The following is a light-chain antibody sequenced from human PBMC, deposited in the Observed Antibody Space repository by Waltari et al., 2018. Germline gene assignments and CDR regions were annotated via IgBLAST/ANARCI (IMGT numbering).Light chain of an antibody. V-gene: IGKV3-15*01. CDR3: QQYSNWYS. CDR1: QSVSSS. CDR2: GAS. Sequence: EIVLTQSPATLSLSLGERAPLSCRASQSVSSSLAWYQQKPGQAPRLLIYGASSRATGIPDRFSGSGSGTDFTLTISSLEPEDFAVYYCQQYSNWYSFGQGTKVEIK. J-gene: IGKJ2*03.